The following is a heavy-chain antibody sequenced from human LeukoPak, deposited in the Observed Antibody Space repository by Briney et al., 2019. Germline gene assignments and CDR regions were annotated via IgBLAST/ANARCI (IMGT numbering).Heavy chain of an antibody. CDR2: IYYSGST. J-gene: IGHJ6*03. D-gene: IGHD1-14*01. V-gene: IGHV4-59*01. Sequence: PGGSLRLSCAASGFTFSDYYMSWIRQAPGKGLEWIGYIYYSGSTNYNPSLKSRVTISVDTSKNQFSLKLSSVTAADTAVYYCAREPLDDYYMDVWGKGTTVTVSS. CDR1: GFTFSDYY. CDR3: AREPLDDYYMDV.